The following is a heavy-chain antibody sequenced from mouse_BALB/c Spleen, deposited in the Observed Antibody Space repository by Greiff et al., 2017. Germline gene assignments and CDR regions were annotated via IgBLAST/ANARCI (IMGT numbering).Heavy chain of an antibody. CDR2: ISSGSSTI. Sequence: EVQVVESGGGLVQPGGSRKLSCAASGFTFSSFGMHWVRQAPEKGLEWVAYISSGSSTIYYADTVKGRFTISRDNPKNTLFLQMTSLRSEDTAMYYCARSNRYDDGDAMDYWGQGTSVTVSS. V-gene: IGHV5-17*02. CDR1: GFTFSSFG. CDR3: ARSNRYDDGDAMDY. J-gene: IGHJ4*01. D-gene: IGHD2-14*01.